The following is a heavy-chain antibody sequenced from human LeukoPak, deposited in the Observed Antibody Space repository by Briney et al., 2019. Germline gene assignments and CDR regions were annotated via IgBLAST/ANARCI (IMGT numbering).Heavy chain of an antibody. D-gene: IGHD3-10*01. CDR3: ARDRAPVDY. Sequence: ASVKGSCKASGYTFTGYYMHWVRQAPGQGLEWTGWINPNSGGTNYAQKFQGRVTMTRDTSISTAYMEPSRLRSDDTAVYYCARDRAPVDYWGQGTLVTVSS. CDR1: GYTFTGYY. J-gene: IGHJ4*02. V-gene: IGHV1-2*02. CDR2: INPNSGGT.